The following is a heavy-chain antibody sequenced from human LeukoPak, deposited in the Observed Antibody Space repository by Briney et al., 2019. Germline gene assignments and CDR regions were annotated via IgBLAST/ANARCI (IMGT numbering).Heavy chain of an antibody. V-gene: IGHV3-21*01. Sequence: GGSLRLSCAASGFTFSSYSMNWVRQAPGKGLEWVSSISSSSSYIYYADSVKGRFTISRDNAKNSLYLQMNSLRAEDSAVYYCARAPSKYDFWSGYHYYYMDVWGKGTTVTVSS. CDR3: ARAPSKYDFWSGYHYYYMDV. J-gene: IGHJ6*03. D-gene: IGHD3-3*01. CDR2: ISSSSSYI. CDR1: GFTFSSYS.